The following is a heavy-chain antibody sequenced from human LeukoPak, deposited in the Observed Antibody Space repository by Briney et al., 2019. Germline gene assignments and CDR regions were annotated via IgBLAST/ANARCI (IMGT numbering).Heavy chain of an antibody. V-gene: IGHV4-59*01. CDR1: GGSISSYY. J-gene: IGHJ4*02. CDR2: IYYSGST. CDR3: ARATRRVNYFDY. D-gene: IGHD1/OR15-1a*01. Sequence: SETLSLTCTVSGGSISSYYWSWIRQPPGKGLEWIGYIYYSGSTNYNPSLKSRVTISVDTSKNQFSLKLSSVTAADTAVYCCARATRRVNYFDYWGQGTLVTVSS.